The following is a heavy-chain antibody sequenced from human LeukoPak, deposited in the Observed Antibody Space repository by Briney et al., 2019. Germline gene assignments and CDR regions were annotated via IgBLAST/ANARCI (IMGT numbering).Heavy chain of an antibody. D-gene: IGHD6-13*01. CDR1: GFTFSDYY. CDR3: ARHPTAAGTPYYYYYYMDV. V-gene: IGHV3-11*04. J-gene: IGHJ6*03. CDR2: ISSSGSTI. Sequence: GGSLRLSCAASGFTFSDYYMSWIRQAPGKGLEWVSYISSSGSTIYYADSVKGRFTISRDNAKNSLYLQINSLRAEDTAVYYCARHPTAAGTPYYYYYYMDVWGKGTTVTVSS.